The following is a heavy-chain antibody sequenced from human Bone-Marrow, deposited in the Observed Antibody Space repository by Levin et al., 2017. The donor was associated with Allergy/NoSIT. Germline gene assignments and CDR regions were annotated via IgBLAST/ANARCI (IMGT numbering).Heavy chain of an antibody. V-gene: IGHV4-34*01. J-gene: IGHJ6*03. CDR2: INHSGST. Sequence: PSETLSLTCAVYGGSFSGYYWSWIRQPPGKGLEWIGEINHSGSTHYNPSLKSRVTISVDTSKNQFSLKLSSVTAADTAVYYCARGRDVWGSYRYRALLYYYYMDVWGKGTTVTVSS. D-gene: IGHD3-16*02. CDR3: ARGRDVWGSYRYRALLYYYYMDV. CDR1: GGSFSGYY.